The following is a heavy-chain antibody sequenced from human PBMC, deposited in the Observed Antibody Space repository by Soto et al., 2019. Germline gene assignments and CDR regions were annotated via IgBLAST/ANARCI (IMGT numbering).Heavy chain of an antibody. CDR3: VKDEGIEAMDV. D-gene: IGHD3-3*02. CDR1: GFTFSRNT. CDR2: ITSSGSYV. J-gene: IGHJ6*02. V-gene: IGHV3-21*01. Sequence: EVPLVESGGGLVQPGGSLRLSCVTSGFTFSRNTMNWVRQAPGKGLEWVASITSSGSYVYYADSVKGRFSASRDNANNSLSLQMNSLRPDDTAVYFCVKDEGIEAMDVWGQGTTVSVSS.